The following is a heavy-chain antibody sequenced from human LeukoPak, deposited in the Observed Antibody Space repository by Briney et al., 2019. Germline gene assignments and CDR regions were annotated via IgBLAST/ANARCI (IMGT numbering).Heavy chain of an antibody. J-gene: IGHJ4*02. V-gene: IGHV3-30*02. CDR1: GFTFSSYA. D-gene: IGHD3-16*01. Sequence: GGSLRLSCAASGFTFSSYAMHWVRQAPGKWLEWVAFIPFDGGNKYYADSVKGRFTISRDNFKNTLYLQMTSLRAEDTAMYYCAKTLHGPFDYWGQGTLVTVSS. CDR3: AKTLHGPFDY. CDR2: IPFDGGNK.